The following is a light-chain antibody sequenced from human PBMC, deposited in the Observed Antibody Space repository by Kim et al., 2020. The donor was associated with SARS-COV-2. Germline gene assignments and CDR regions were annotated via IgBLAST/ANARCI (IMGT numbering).Light chain of an antibody. CDR1: QTISGY. V-gene: IGKV1-39*01. CDR3: QQSYSTPPT. CDR2: AAS. J-gene: IGKJ1*01. Sequence: DIQMTQSSSSLSASVGDRVTITCRASQTISGYLNWYQQKPGKAPKLLIYAASSLLGGVPSRFSGSGSGTDFTHTISSLQPEDFATYHCQQSYSTPPTFGQGTKVDIK.